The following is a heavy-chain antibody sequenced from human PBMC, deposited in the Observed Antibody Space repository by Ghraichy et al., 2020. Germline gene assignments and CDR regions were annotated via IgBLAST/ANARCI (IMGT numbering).Heavy chain of an antibody. J-gene: IGHJ5*02. CDR3: ARLLTGRFRAWWFDP. CDR1: GGSISSSSYY. Sequence: SETLSLTCTVSGGSISSSSYYWGWIRQPPGKGLEWIGSIYYSGSTYYNPSLKSRVTISVDTSKNQFSLKLSSVTAADTAVYYCARLLTGRFRAWWFDPWGQGTLVTVSS. V-gene: IGHV4-39*01. D-gene: IGHD3-10*01. CDR2: IYYSGST.